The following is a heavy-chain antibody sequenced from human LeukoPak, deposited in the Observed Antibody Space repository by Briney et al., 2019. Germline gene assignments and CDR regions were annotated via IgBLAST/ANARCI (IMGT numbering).Heavy chain of an antibody. CDR1: GYTFTSYY. D-gene: IGHD1-26*01. Sequence: GASVKVSCKASGYTFTSYYMHWVRQAPGQGLEWMGIINPSGGSASYAQKFQGRVTMTRDTSTSTVYMELSSLRSEDTAAYYCARDRSGSYYYYYYMDVWGKGTTVTISS. CDR2: INPSGGSA. CDR3: ARDRSGSYYYYYYMDV. V-gene: IGHV1-46*01. J-gene: IGHJ6*03.